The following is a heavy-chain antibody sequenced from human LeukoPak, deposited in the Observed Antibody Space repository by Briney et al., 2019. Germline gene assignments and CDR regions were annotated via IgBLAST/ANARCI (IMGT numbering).Heavy chain of an antibody. D-gene: IGHD1-7*01. V-gene: IGHV3-15*04. J-gene: IGHJ6*02. Sequence: GGSLRLSCAASGFTFSNAWMSWVRQVPGKGLEWVGQIVSKIDGGTTDYAAPVKGRFTISRDDSKSTLYLQMNSLKIEDTAVYYCTTDEDWNYARKDVWGQGATVIVSS. CDR3: TTDEDWNYARKDV. CDR1: GFTFSNAW. CDR2: IVSKIDGGTT.